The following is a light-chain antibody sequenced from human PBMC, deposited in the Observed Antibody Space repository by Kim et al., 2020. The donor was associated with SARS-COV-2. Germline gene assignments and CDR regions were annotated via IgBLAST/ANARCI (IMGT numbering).Light chain of an antibody. CDR3: QVWDSSSDHPV. CDR1: NIGSKS. Sequence: APGKTARITWGGNNIGSKSVHWYQQKPGQAPVLVIYYDSDRPSGIPERFSGSNSGNTATLTISRVEAGDEADYYCQVWDSSSDHPVFGGGTKVTVL. V-gene: IGLV3-21*04. J-gene: IGLJ3*02. CDR2: YDS.